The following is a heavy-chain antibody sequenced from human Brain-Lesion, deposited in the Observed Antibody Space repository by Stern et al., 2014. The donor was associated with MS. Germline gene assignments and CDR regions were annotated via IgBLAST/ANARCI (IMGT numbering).Heavy chain of an antibody. CDR3: AGEEDIRYCSGGSCTGNWFDP. D-gene: IGHD2-15*01. CDR1: GGSVSSTSYA. V-gene: IGHV4-39*01. Sequence: QLQLQESGPGLVKPSETLSLTCTVAGGSVSSTSYAWAWIRQPPGKGLEWIGTIYYSGNTYYSPSLKSRLTISLDTSKNQFSRQLSSGTAADTAVYYCAGEEDIRYCSGGSCTGNWFDPWGQGTLVTVSS. J-gene: IGHJ5*02. CDR2: IYYSGNT.